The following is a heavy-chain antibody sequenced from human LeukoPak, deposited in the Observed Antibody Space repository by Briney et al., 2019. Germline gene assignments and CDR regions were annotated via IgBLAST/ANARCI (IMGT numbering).Heavy chain of an antibody. Sequence: GGSLRLSCAASEFTFSSYAFHWVRQAPGKGLEYVSAISSNGGRTYYANSVKGRFTISRDNSKNTLYLQMGRLRAEDMAVYYCARDFLVGATAFDIWGQGTMVTVSS. CDR3: ARDFLVGATAFDI. V-gene: IGHV3-64*01. J-gene: IGHJ3*02. CDR2: ISSNGGRT. D-gene: IGHD1-26*01. CDR1: EFTFSSYA.